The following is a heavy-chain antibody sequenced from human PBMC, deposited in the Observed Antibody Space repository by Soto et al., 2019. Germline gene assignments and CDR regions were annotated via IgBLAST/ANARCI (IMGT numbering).Heavy chain of an antibody. V-gene: IGHV3-23*01. CDR3: AKGDSSKGTRSPFDY. D-gene: IGHD4-4*01. CDR1: GFTFSSYA. CDR2: ISGSGGST. Sequence: GGSLRLSCAASGFTFSSYAMRWVRQAPGKGLEWVSAISGSGGSTYYADSVKGRFTISRDNSKNTLYLQMNSLRAEDTAVYYCAKGDSSKGTRSPFDYWGQGTLVTVSS. J-gene: IGHJ4*02.